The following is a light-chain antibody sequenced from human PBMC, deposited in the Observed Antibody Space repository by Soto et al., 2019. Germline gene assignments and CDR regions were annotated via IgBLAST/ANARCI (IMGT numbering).Light chain of an antibody. V-gene: IGKV3-20*01. CDR2: GAS. CDR1: QSVTSNY. Sequence: ESVLTQSPGTLSFSPGERATLSSGSSQSVTSNYLAWYQQKPGQAPRLLIFGASTRATGIPDRFSGSGSGTDFTLTINRLEPEDSAVYYCQQYGSSPPYTFGQGTKVDIK. J-gene: IGKJ2*01. CDR3: QQYGSSPPYT.